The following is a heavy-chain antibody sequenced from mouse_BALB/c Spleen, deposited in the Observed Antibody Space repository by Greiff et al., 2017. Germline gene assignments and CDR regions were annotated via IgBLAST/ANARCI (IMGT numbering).Heavy chain of an antibody. Sequence: EVQLQQSGAELVKPGASVKLSCTASGFNIKDTYMHWVKQRPEQGLEWIGRIDPANGSTKYDPKFQGKATITADTSSNTAYLQLSSLTSEDTAVYYCARGDGYYVDYAMDYWGQGTSVTVSS. CDR3: ARGDGYYVDYAMDY. D-gene: IGHD2-3*01. CDR1: GFNIKDTY. J-gene: IGHJ4*01. CDR2: IDPANGST. V-gene: IGHV14-3*02.